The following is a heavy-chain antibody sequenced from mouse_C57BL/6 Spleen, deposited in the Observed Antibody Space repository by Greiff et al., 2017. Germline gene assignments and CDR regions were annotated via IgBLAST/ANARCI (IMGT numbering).Heavy chain of an antibody. J-gene: IGHJ2*01. V-gene: IGHV3-6*01. Sequence: EVKLQESGPGLVKPSQSLSLTCSVTGYSITSGYYWNWIRQFPGNKLEWMGYISYDGSNNYNPSLKNRISITRDTSKNQFFLKLNSVTTEDTATYYCARGPYSSGYDYWGQGTTLTVSS. CDR3: ARGPYSSGYDY. CDR2: ISYDGSN. D-gene: IGHD3-2*02. CDR1: GYSITSGYY.